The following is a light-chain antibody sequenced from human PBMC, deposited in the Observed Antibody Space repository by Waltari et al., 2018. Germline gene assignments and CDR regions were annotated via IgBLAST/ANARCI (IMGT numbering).Light chain of an antibody. Sequence: EILLTQSPATLSLSPGERATLSCRDSQRVSSNLAWYQQKPGQAPRLLIYDASNRATGIPARFSGSGSGTDFTLTISSLEPEDFAVYYCQQRSNWPRTFGQGTKVEIK. V-gene: IGKV3-11*01. CDR1: QRVSSN. J-gene: IGKJ1*01. CDR2: DAS. CDR3: QQRSNWPRT.